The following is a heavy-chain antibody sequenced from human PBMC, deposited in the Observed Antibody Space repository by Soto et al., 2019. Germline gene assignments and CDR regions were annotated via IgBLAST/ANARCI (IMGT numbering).Heavy chain of an antibody. D-gene: IGHD3-22*01. J-gene: IGHJ4*02. CDR1: GGSISSYY. CDR3: VSASITMIGGFDD. V-gene: IGHV4-59*01. Sequence: PSETLSLTCTVSGGSISSYYWSWIRQPPGKGLEWIGYIYYSGSTNYNPSLKSRVTISVDTSKNQFSLKLSSVTAADTAVYYCVSASITMIGGFDDWGQGTLVTVPQ. CDR2: IYYSGST.